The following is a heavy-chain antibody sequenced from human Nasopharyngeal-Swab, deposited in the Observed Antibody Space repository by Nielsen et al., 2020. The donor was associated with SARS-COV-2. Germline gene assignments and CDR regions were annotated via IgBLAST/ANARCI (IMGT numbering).Heavy chain of an antibody. CDR2: ISGSGGDT. D-gene: IGHD3-22*01. CDR1: GFSFSTYA. J-gene: IGHJ4*02. CDR3: HLSSGYDGYINY. V-gene: IGHV3-23*01. Sequence: GGSLRLSCAASGFSFSTYAMSWVRQAPGKGLEWVSAISGSGGDTYYADSVKGRFTISRDNSKNTLYLQMNSLRAEDTAMYYCHLSSGYDGYINYWGQGTLVTVSS.